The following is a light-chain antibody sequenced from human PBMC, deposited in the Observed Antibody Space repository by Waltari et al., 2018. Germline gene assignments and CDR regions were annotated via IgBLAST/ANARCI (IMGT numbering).Light chain of an antibody. Sequence: MTQSPLSLPVTPGEPASITCRASQSISIYLNWYQQKPGKAPKLLFNAASNLQSGVPSRFSGSGSGTDFTLTISSLQPEDFATYYCQQSYSTPPYTFGQGTKLEIK. V-gene: IGKV1-39*01. J-gene: IGKJ2*01. CDR1: QSISIY. CDR3: QQSYSTPPYT. CDR2: AAS.